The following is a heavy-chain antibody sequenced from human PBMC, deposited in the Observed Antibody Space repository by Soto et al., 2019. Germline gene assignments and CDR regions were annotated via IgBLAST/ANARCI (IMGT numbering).Heavy chain of an antibody. CDR3: ARAYYDSSGYSLDP. Sequence: PSETLSLTFPGSGRFIGMYYWSWIRQPPGKGLEWIGYIYYSGSMNYNPSLKSRVIISDDTSKNQIFLRLSSVTAADTAVYYCARAYYDSSGYSLDPWGQGILVTSPQ. CDR2: IYYSGSM. V-gene: IGHV4-59*01. D-gene: IGHD3-22*01. CDR1: GRFIGMYY. J-gene: IGHJ5*02.